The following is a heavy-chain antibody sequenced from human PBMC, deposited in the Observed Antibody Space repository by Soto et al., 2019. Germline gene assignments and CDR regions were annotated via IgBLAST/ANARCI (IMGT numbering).Heavy chain of an antibody. CDR2: IIPIFGTA. V-gene: IGHV1-69*13. D-gene: IGHD5-12*01. CDR1: GGTFSSYA. J-gene: IGHJ4*02. Sequence: ASVKVSCKASGGTFSSYAISWVRQAPGQGLEWMGGIIPIFGTANYAQKFQGRVTITADESTSTAYMELSSLRSEDTAVYYCAGVPRGYSGYDGYFDYWGQGTLVTVSS. CDR3: AGVPRGYSGYDGYFDY.